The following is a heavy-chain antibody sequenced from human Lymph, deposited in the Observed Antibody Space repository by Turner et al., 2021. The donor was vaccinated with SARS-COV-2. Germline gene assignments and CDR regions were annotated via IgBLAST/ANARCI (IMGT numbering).Heavy chain of an antibody. CDR1: GFIVSSNY. CDR2: IYSGGST. D-gene: IGHD1-1*01. J-gene: IGHJ6*02. V-gene: IGHV3-53*02. Sequence: EVQLVETGVGLIQPGGSLRLSCAASGFIVSSNYMNWVRQAPGKGLEWVSLIYSGGSTYYADSVKSRFTISRDNSKNTLYLQMNSLRAEDTAVYYCARDLQLYGMDVWGQGTTVTVSS. CDR3: ARDLQLYGMDV.